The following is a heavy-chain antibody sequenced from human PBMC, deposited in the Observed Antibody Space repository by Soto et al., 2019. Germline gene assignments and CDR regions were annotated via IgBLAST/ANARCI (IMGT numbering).Heavy chain of an antibody. CDR2: IVPIFGIA. J-gene: IGHJ5*02. CDR3: AQAAQTRCNWNERGNWFDP. CDR1: GGTFSSYA. V-gene: IGHV1-69*01. Sequence: QVQLVQSGAEVKKPGSSVKVSCKESGGTFSSYAIAWVRQAPGEGLEWMGGIVPIFGIANYAQKFQGRVAITADEATNTAFMELISLRSDDTAVYYCAQAAQTRCNWNERGNWFDPWGQGTLVIDSP. D-gene: IGHD1-1*01.